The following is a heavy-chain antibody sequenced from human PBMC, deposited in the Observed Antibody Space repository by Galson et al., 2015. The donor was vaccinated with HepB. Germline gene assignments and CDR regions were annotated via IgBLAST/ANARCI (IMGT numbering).Heavy chain of an antibody. CDR1: GFTFSSYA. Sequence: SLRLSCAASGFTFSSYAMHWVRQAPGKGLEWVAVISYDGSNKYYADSVKGRFTISRDNSKNTLYLQMNSLRAEDTAVYYCARDWNYGGPGGAFDIWGQGTMVTVSS. CDR3: ARDWNYGGPGGAFDI. CDR2: ISYDGSNK. J-gene: IGHJ3*02. D-gene: IGHD4-23*01. V-gene: IGHV3-30-3*01.